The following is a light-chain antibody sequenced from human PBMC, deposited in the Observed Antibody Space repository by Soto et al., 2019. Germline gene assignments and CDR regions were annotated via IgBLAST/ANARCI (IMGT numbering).Light chain of an antibody. CDR1: QTISNW. CDR3: QHYNSYSEA. CDR2: KAS. J-gene: IGKJ1*01. V-gene: IGKV1-5*03. Sequence: IQMTQSPSTLPASVGXRXTLTCQASQTISNWLAWYQQKPGRAPKLLIYKASTLKSGVPSRVSGSGSGTEFTLTISSLQPDDFATYYCQHYNSYSEAFGQGTKVAI.